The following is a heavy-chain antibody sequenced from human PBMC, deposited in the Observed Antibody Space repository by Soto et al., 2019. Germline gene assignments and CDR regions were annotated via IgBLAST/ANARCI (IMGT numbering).Heavy chain of an antibody. CDR3: AKGGYDSCGYYYGAGAFDI. J-gene: IGHJ3*02. Sequence: GGSLRLSCAASGFTFSSYAMSWVRQAPGKGLEWVSAISGSGGSTYYADSVKGRFTISSDNSKNTLYLQMNSLRAEDTAVYYCAKGGYDSCGYYYGAGAFDIWGQGTMVTVSS. CDR2: ISGSGGST. V-gene: IGHV3-23*01. D-gene: IGHD3-22*01. CDR1: GFTFSSYA.